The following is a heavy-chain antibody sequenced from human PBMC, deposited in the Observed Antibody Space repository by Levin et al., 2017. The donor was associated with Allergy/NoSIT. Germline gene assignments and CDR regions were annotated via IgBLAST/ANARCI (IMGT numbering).Heavy chain of an antibody. J-gene: IGHJ4*02. CDR3: AKDMGTGSGNNPFDY. CDR1: GFTFDDYA. D-gene: IGHD3-10*01. Sequence: PGGSLRLSCAASGFTFDDYAMHWVRQAPGKGLEWVSGISWNSGSIGYADSVKGRFTISRDNAKNSLYLQMNSLRAEDTALYYCAKDMGTGSGNNPFDYWGQGTLVTVSS. V-gene: IGHV3-9*01. CDR2: ISWNSGSI.